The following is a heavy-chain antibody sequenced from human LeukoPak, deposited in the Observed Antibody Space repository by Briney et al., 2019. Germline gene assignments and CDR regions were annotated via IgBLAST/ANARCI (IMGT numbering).Heavy chain of an antibody. Sequence: SETLSLTCAVYGESFSGYYWSWIRQPPGKGLEWIGYIYYSGSTNYNPSLKSRVTISIDTSKNQFSLKLSSVTAADTAVYYCAASRSMSYDFWSGNGYGLDVWGQGTTVTVAS. CDR2: IYYSGST. CDR1: GESFSGYY. V-gene: IGHV4-59*01. CDR3: AASRSMSYDFWSGNGYGLDV. J-gene: IGHJ6*02. D-gene: IGHD3-3*01.